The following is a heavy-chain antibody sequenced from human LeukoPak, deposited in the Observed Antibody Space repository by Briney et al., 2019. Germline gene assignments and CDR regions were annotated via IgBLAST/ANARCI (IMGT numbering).Heavy chain of an antibody. CDR3: ARNPLISGYYYYYMDV. J-gene: IGHJ6*03. CDR1: GFTFSSYS. V-gene: IGHV3-21*06. Sequence: GGSLRLSCAASGFTFSSYSMNWVRQAPGKVLEWVSSISSGGGYTYYADSVKGRFTISGDNAKNSLYLQMNSLRAEDTAVYYCARNPLISGYYYYYMDVWGKGTTVTVSS. CDR2: ISSGGGYT. D-gene: IGHD3-16*01.